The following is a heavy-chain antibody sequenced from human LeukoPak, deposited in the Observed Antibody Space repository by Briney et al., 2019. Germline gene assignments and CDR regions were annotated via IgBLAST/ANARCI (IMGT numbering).Heavy chain of an antibody. CDR2: IIPILGIA. CDR1: GGTFSSYA. D-gene: IGHD1-1*01. Sequence: SVKVSCKSSGGTFSSYAISWVRQAPGQGLEWMGRIIPILGIANYAQKFQGRVTITADKSTSTAYMELSSLRSEDTAVYYCARDGTRYPQSLDDYWGQGTLVTVSS. CDR3: ARDGTRYPQSLDDY. J-gene: IGHJ4*02. V-gene: IGHV1-69*04.